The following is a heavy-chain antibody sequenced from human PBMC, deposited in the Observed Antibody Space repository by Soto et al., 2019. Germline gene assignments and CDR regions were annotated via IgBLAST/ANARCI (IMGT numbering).Heavy chain of an antibody. Sequence: GGSLRLSCAASGFTFSSYAMHWVRQAPGKGLEWVAVISYDGSNKYYADSVKGRFTISRDNSKNTLYLQMNSLRAEDTAVYYCARDSGVATISLNWFDYWGQGTLVTVSS. J-gene: IGHJ4*02. D-gene: IGHD1-1*01. CDR3: ARDSGVATISLNWFDY. CDR2: ISYDGSNK. CDR1: GFTFSSYA. V-gene: IGHV3-30-3*01.